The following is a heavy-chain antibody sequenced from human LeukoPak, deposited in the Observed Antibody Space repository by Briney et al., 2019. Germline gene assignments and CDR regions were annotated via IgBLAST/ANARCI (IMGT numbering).Heavy chain of an antibody. CDR3: ASSKRWSGYYLSAGDY. J-gene: IGHJ4*02. D-gene: IGHD3-3*01. Sequence: ASVKVSCKASGGTFSSYAISWVRQAPGQGLEWMGGIIPIFGTANYAQKFQGRVTITADESTSTAYMELSSLRSGDTAVYYCASSKRWSGYYLSAGDYWGQGTLVTVSS. V-gene: IGHV1-69*13. CDR1: GGTFSSYA. CDR2: IIPIFGTA.